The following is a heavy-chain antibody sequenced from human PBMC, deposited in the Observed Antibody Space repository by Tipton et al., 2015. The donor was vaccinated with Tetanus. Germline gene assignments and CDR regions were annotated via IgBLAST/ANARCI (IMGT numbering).Heavy chain of an antibody. J-gene: IGHJ4*02. CDR1: GFTFSDYY. CDR2: ISSSGSTI. CDR3: ARLPYSSGWYEYYFDY. Sequence: SLRLSCAASGFTFSDYYMSWIRQAPGKGLEWVSYISSSGSTIYYADSVKGRFTISRDNAKNSLYLQMNSLRAEDTAVYYCARLPYSSGWYEYYFDYWGQGTLVTVSS. D-gene: IGHD6-19*01. V-gene: IGHV3-11*01.